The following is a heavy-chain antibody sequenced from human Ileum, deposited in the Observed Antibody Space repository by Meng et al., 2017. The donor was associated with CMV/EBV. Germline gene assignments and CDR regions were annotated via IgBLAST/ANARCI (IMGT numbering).Heavy chain of an antibody. V-gene: IGHV3-74*01. J-gene: IGHJ4*02. CDR1: RFTFSSYW. CDR3: ARDDFTTSSYDF. CDR2: INSDGSSI. D-gene: IGHD3/OR15-3a*01. Sequence: GESLKISCAASRFTFSSYWMHWVRQAPGKGLVWVSRINSDGSSISYADFVKGRFTISRDNARNTVFLQLNSVTADDTALYYCARDDFTTSSYDFWGQGTLVTVSS.